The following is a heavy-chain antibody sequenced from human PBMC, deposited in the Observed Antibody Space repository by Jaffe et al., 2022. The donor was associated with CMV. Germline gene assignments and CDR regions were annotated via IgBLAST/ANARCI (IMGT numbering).Heavy chain of an antibody. Sequence: EVQLVESGGGLVQPGGSLRLSCAASGFTFSSYEMNWVRQAPGKGLEWVSYISSSGSTIYYADSVKGRFTISRDNAKNSLYLQMNSLRAEDTAVYYCARLRSYYYDSSGTWGQGTLVTVSS. V-gene: IGHV3-48*03. CDR1: GFTFSSYE. CDR2: ISSSGSTI. J-gene: IGHJ5*02. CDR3: ARLRSYYYDSSGT. D-gene: IGHD3-22*01.